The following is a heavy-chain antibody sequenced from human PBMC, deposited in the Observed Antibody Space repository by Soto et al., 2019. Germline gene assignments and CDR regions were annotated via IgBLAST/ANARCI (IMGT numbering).Heavy chain of an antibody. J-gene: IGHJ4*02. D-gene: IGHD3-9*01. CDR1: GFNLSHPW. CDR2: IKSKTDGGTA. CDR3: TTGIYYDILTGYHNVDY. Sequence: LRLSCVASGFNLSHPWMTWVRQAAGKGLEWVGRIKSKTDGGTADYAAPVKGRATISRDDSKNTVYLQMNSLKTEDTAVYYCTTGIYYDILTGYHNVDYWGQGALVTVSS. V-gene: IGHV3-15*01.